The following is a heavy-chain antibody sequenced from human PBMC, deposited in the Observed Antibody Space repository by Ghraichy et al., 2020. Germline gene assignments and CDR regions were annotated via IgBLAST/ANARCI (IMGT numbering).Heavy chain of an antibody. Sequence: SETLSLTRAVSGGSFSGYYWSWIRQPPGPGMELIWGINHSGSTNYNPSLMLRVTISVDTSTNQFSLTLSSVTAADTAVYYCARGNSARGSQPRNWFDPWGQGTLVTVSS. J-gene: IGHJ5*02. CDR1: GGSFSGYY. V-gene: IGHV4-34*01. CDR2: INHSGST. D-gene: IGHD6-6*01. CDR3: ARGNSARGSQPRNWFDP.